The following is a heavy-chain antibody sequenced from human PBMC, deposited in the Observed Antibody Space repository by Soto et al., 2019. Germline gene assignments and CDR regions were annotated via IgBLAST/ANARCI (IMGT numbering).Heavy chain of an antibody. CDR3: TADSCGGDCYHYYYYGMDV. Sequence: LRLSCTASGFTFGDYAMSWVRQAPGKGLEWVGFIRSKAYGGTTEYAASVKGRFTISRDDSKSIAYLQMNSLKTEDTAVYYCTADSCGGDCYHYYYYGMDVWGQGTTVTVSS. J-gene: IGHJ6*02. D-gene: IGHD2-21*02. CDR1: GFTFGDYA. V-gene: IGHV3-49*04. CDR2: IRSKAYGGTT.